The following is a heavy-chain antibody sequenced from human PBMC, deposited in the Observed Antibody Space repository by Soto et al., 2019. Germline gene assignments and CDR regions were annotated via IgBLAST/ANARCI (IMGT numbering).Heavy chain of an antibody. CDR1: GFTFSSYG. CDR3: AKGRDSSGWYLPHFDY. V-gene: IGHV3-30*18. CDR2: ISYDGSNK. J-gene: IGHJ4*02. D-gene: IGHD6-19*01. Sequence: QVQLLESGGGVVQPGRSLRLSCAASGFTFSSYGMHWVRQAPGKGLEWVAVISYDGSNKYYADSVKGRFTISRDNSKNTLYLQMNSLRAEDTAVYYCAKGRDSSGWYLPHFDYWGQGTLVTVSS.